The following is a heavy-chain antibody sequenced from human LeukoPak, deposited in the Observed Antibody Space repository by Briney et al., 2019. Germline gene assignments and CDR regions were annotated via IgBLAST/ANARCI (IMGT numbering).Heavy chain of an antibody. Sequence: GGSLRLSCAASGFTFSTYWMHWVRQAPGKGLVWVSRINSDGSITNYADSVKGQFTFSRDNAKSTLYLQMNSLRAEDTAFYYCARSPPASPFDYWGQGTLVTVSS. CDR3: ARSPPASPFDY. J-gene: IGHJ4*02. CDR2: INSDGSIT. V-gene: IGHV3-74*01. CDR1: GFTFSTYW. D-gene: IGHD2-2*01.